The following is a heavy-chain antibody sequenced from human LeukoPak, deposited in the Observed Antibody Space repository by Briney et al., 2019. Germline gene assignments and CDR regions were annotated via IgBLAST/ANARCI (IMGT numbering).Heavy chain of an antibody. Sequence: ASVKVSCKASGYTFTSYAMNWVRQAPGQGLEWMGWINTNTLNPTYAQGFTGRFDFSLDTSVSTAYLQISSLKAEDTAVYYCASGYSSSWYSGTEHWGQGTLVTVSP. J-gene: IGHJ1*01. CDR2: INTNTLNP. D-gene: IGHD6-13*01. V-gene: IGHV7-4-1*02. CDR1: GYTFTSYA. CDR3: ASGYSSSWYSGTEH.